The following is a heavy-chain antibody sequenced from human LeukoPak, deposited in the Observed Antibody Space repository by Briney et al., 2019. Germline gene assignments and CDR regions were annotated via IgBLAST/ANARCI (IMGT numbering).Heavy chain of an antibody. CDR3: VRDSNYHPDC. J-gene: IGHJ4*02. D-gene: IGHD4-11*01. V-gene: IGHV3-74*01. CDR2: IISDGSSA. Sequence: GGSLRLSCAASGFTFNNYCMNWVRQAPGKGLDWVSRIISDGSSASYADSVKGRFTMSRDNAKNTLHLQMNSLRVEDTAVYYCVRDSNYHPDCWGQGTLVTVSS. CDR1: GFTFNNYC.